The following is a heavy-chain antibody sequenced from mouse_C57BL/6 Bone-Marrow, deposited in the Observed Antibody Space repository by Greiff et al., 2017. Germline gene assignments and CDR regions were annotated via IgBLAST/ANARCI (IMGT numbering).Heavy chain of an antibody. V-gene: IGHV5-4*01. CDR2: ISDGGSYT. Sequence: EVKLVESGGGLVKPGGSLKLSCAASGFTFSSYAMSWVRQTPEKRLEWVATISDGGSYTYYPDNVQGRFTISRDNAKNNLYLQMSHLKSEDTAMYYSARDEGRQLRLAWFAYWGQGTLVTVSA. CDR1: GFTFSSYA. J-gene: IGHJ3*01. D-gene: IGHD3-2*02. CDR3: ARDEGRQLRLAWFAY.